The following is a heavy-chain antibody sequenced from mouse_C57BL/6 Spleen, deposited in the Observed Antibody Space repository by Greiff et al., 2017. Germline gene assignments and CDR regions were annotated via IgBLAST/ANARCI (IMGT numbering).Heavy chain of an antibody. J-gene: IGHJ1*03. CDR1: GYTFTGYW. CDR3: ARDDGSRENWYFDV. V-gene: IGHV1-9*01. D-gene: IGHD1-1*01. Sequence: QVQLQQSGAELMKPGASVKLSCKATGYTFTGYWIEWVKQRPGHGLEWIGEILPGSGSTNYNEKFKGKATFTADTASNTAYMQLSSLTTEDSAIYYFARDDGSRENWYFDVWGTGTPVTVSS. CDR2: ILPGSGST.